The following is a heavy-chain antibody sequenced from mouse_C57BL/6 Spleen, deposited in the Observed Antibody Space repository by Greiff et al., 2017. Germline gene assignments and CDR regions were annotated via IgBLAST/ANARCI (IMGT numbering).Heavy chain of an antibody. CDR3: TTGDYDVGDY. CDR2: IDPENGDT. CDR1: GFNIKDDY. V-gene: IGHV14-4*01. Sequence: EVKLMESGAELVRPGASVKLSCTASGFNIKDDYMHWVKQRPEQGLEWIGWIDPENGDTEYASKFQGKATITADTSSNTAYLQLSSLTSEDTAVYYCTTGDYDVGDYWGQGTTLTVSS. D-gene: IGHD2-4*01. J-gene: IGHJ2*01.